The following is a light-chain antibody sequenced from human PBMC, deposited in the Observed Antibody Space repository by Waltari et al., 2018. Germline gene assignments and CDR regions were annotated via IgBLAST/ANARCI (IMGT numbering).Light chain of an antibody. CDR1: NSNLGSPD. CDR2: END. Sequence: QSVLSQPPSVSGTPGQRVSISCSGSNSNLGSPDVYWFQPPPGTAPKLFIYENDERPSGVPGRFSGSKSGTSASLTITGLRSEDEADYFCAAWDDSLTILFGGGTKVTVL. CDR3: AAWDDSLTIL. V-gene: IGLV1-47*01. J-gene: IGLJ2*01.